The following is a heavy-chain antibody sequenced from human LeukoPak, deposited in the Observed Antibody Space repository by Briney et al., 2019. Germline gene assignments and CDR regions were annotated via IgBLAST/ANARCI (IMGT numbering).Heavy chain of an antibody. Sequence: SETLSLTCTVSGGSISSSSYYWGWIRQPPGKGLEWIGRIYTSGSTNYNPSLKSRVTISVDTSKNQFSLKLSSVTAADTAVYYCARGRRWAAAGHFDYWGQGTLVTVSS. V-gene: IGHV4-39*07. CDR1: GGSISSSSYY. D-gene: IGHD6-13*01. J-gene: IGHJ4*02. CDR2: IYTSGST. CDR3: ARGRRWAAAGHFDY.